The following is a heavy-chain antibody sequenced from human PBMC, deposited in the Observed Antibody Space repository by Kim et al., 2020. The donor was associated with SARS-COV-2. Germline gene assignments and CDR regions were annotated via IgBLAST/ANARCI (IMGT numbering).Heavy chain of an antibody. CDR3: VKEAAFTTIVVDYYFDY. D-gene: IGHD3-22*01. J-gene: IGHJ4*02. V-gene: IGHV3-30*02. Sequence: VKGRFTISRDNSKNTLYLQMDSLRTEDTALYYCVKEAAFTTIVVDYYFDYWGQGALVTVPS.